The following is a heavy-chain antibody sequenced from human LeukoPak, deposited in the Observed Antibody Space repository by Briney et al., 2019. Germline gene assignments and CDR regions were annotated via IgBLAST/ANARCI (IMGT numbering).Heavy chain of an antibody. CDR2: FHHGGAS. CDR1: GDSITSHGW. J-gene: IGHJ4*02. Sequence: SQTLSLTCAVSGDSITSHGWWSCVRQPPGKGLEWIGEFHHGGASNYDPSLESRVTISVDKSKNRFSLNLRSVTAADTATYYCASHVTVLGTRGFDFWGRGTLVTVS. CDR3: ASHVTVLGTRGFDF. D-gene: IGHD6-19*01. V-gene: IGHV4-4*02.